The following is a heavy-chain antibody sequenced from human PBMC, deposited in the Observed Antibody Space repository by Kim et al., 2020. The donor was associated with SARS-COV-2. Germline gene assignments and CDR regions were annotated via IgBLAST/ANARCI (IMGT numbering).Heavy chain of an antibody. D-gene: IGHD5-18*01. CDR1: GVTFSSYA. J-gene: IGHJ6*02. CDR2: IIPIFGTA. Sequence: SVKVSCKASGVTFSSYAISWVRHAPGQGLEWMGGIIPIFGTANYAQKFQGRVTITADESTSTAYMELSSLRSEDTAVYYCARVIYSYGIYYYYGMDVWGQGTTVTVSS. V-gene: IGHV1-69*13. CDR3: ARVIYSYGIYYYYGMDV.